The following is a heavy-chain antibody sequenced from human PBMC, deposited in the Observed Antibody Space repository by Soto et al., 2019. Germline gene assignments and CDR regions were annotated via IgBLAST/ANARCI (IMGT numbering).Heavy chain of an antibody. J-gene: IGHJ4*02. CDR1: GFTVSSNY. V-gene: IGHV3-53*01. CDR3: ASTRPYNSYGYSFDY. Sequence: GGSLRLSCAASGFTVSSNYMSWVRQAPGKGLEWVSVIYSGGSTYYADSVKGRFTISRDNSKNTLYLQMNSLRAEDTAVYYCASTRPYNSYGYSFDYWGQGTLVTVSS. D-gene: IGHD5-18*01. CDR2: IYSGGST.